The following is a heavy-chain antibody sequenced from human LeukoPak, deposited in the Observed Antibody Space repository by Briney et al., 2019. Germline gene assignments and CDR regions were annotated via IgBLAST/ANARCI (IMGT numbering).Heavy chain of an antibody. CDR2: INPNSGGT. J-gene: IGHJ6*02. CDR1: GYTFTGYY. D-gene: IGHD6-19*01. Sequence: GASVKVSCKASGYTFTGYYMHWVRQAPGQGLEWMGWINPNSGGTNYAQKFQGRVTMTRDTSISTAYMELSRLRSDDTAVYYCARDSLAEAGPYYYGMDVWGQGTTVTVSS. V-gene: IGHV1-2*02. CDR3: ARDSLAEAGPYYYGMDV.